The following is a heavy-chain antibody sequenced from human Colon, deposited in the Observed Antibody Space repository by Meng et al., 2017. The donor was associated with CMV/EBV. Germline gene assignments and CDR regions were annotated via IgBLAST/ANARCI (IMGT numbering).Heavy chain of an antibody. CDR2: ITSGGST. CDR3: GNTIRGFYYYGVDV. V-gene: IGHV3-23*01. D-gene: IGHD3-3*01. CDR1: GFTFSDYA. Sequence: GESLKISCVASGFTFSDYALTWVRQAPEKGLEWVSVITSGGSTYHADFVKGRFTISRDNSKNTMSLQMNSLRADDTAVYYCGNTIRGFYYYGVDVWGQGTTVTVSS. J-gene: IGHJ6*02.